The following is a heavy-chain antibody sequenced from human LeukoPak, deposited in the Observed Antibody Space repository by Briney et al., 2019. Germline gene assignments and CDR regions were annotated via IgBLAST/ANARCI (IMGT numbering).Heavy chain of an antibody. J-gene: IGHJ5*02. CDR2: IDRPAKSYAT. Sequence: PGGSLRLSCAASGFTLSDSAIHWVRQASAKGLEWVGLIDRPAKSYATAYGASVGGRLTISRDDSKNTAYLQMDSLKTEDTALYYCTRDRGTYNWLDPWGQGTLVTVSS. V-gene: IGHV3-73*01. CDR1: GFTLSDSA. CDR3: TRDRGTYNWLDP. D-gene: IGHD1-26*01.